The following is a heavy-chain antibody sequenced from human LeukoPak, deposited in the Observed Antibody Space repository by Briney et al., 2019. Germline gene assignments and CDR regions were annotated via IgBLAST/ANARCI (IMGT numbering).Heavy chain of an antibody. CDR2: FNWNSGTI. D-gene: IGHD3-10*01. Sequence: GGSLRLSCTASGFTFDDYAMHCVRQAPGKGLEGVSGFNWNSGTIGYADSVKGRFTISRDNAKNSLYLQMNSLRAEDTALYYCAKDYLFGGVLLLPYFDYWGQGTLVTVSS. J-gene: IGHJ4*02. CDR1: GFTFDDYA. V-gene: IGHV3-9*01. CDR3: AKDYLFGGVLLLPYFDY.